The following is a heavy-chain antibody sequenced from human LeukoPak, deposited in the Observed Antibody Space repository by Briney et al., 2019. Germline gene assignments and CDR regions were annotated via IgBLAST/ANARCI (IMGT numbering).Heavy chain of an antibody. V-gene: IGHV4-30-4*08. D-gene: IGHD2-2*01. J-gene: IGHJ4*02. CDR3: ARIDCTSTSCSHRGIDY. CDR1: GGSISSGDYY. CDR2: IYYSGST. Sequence: PSQTLSLTCTVSGGSISSGDYYWSWIRQPPGKGLEWIGYIYYSGSTYYNPSLKSRVTISTDTSRKQFSLNLNSVTAADTAVYYCARIDCTSTSCSHRGIDYWGQGTLVTVSS.